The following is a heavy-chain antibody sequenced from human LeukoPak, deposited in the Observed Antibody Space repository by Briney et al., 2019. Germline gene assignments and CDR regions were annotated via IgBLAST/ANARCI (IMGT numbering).Heavy chain of an antibody. CDR3: ATGGGEAPDC. V-gene: IGHV4-39*07. J-gene: IGHJ4*02. Sequence: PSETLSLTCTVSGGSISSDSHYWGWIRQPPGKGLEWIGEINHSGSTNYNPSLKSRVTISVDTSKNQFSLKLSSVTAADTAVYYCATGGGEAPDCWGQGTLVTVSS. D-gene: IGHD4-17*01. CDR1: GGSISSDSHY. CDR2: INHSGST.